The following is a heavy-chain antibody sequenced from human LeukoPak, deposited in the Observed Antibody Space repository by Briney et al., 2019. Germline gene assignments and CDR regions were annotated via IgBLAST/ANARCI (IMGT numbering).Heavy chain of an antibody. CDR1: GYTFTSYY. V-gene: IGHV1-46*01. CDR3: ARTFNGDYYYYYYMDV. Sequence: GASVKVSCKASGYTFTSYYIHWVRQAPGQALEWMGVINPSGGSTSYAVKFQGRVSMTRDMSTSAVYMELSSLRSEDTAVYYCARTFNGDYYYYYYMDVWGKGTTVTISS. J-gene: IGHJ6*03. CDR2: INPSGGST. D-gene: IGHD4-17*01.